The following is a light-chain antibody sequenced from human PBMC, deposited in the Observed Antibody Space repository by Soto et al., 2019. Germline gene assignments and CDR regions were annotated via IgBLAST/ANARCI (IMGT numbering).Light chain of an antibody. Sequence: TQSPSTLSASVGDRVSINYRASQSISAWLAWYQQKPGQAPRLLIYDASNRATRIPASFSGSGSGTDFTLTISSLEPEDFAVYYCQQRSNWFLTFGGGTKVDIK. CDR3: QQRSNWFLT. J-gene: IGKJ4*01. V-gene: IGKV3-11*01. CDR2: DAS. CDR1: QSISAW.